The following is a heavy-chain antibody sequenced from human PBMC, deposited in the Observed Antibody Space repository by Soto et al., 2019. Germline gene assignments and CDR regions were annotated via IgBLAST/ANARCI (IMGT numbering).Heavy chain of an antibody. CDR2: INPSGGST. CDR3: AGDPYYYVSGSLKLGSSGMDV. J-gene: IGHJ6*02. V-gene: IGHV1-46*01. D-gene: IGHD3-10*01. CDR1: GYTFTSYY. Sequence: EASVKVSCKASGYTFTSYYMYWVRQAPGQGLEWMGIINPSGGSTSYAQKFQGRVTMTRDTSTSTVYMELSSLRSEDTAVYYCAGDPYYYVSGSLKLGSSGMDVWGQGTTVTVSS.